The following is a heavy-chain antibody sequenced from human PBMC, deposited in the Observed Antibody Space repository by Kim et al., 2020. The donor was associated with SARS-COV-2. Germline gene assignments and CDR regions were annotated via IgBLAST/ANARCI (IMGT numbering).Heavy chain of an antibody. J-gene: IGHJ5*02. V-gene: IGHV4-31*03. D-gene: IGHD1-7*01. CDR3: ARDPRYNWNFWFDP. CDR1: GGSISSGGYY. CDR2: IYYSGST. Sequence: SETLSLTCTVSGGSISSGGYYWSWIRQHPGKGLEWIGYIYYSGSTYYNPSLKSRVTISVDTSKNQFSLKLSSVTAADTAVYYCARDPRYNWNFWFDPWGQGTLVTVSS.